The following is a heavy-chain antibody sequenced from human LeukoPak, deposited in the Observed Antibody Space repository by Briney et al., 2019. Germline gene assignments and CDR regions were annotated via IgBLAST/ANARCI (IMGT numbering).Heavy chain of an antibody. CDR2: IYPGDSDT. CDR1: GYRFTDYW. D-gene: IGHD1-7*01. V-gene: IGHV5-51*01. CDR3: ARGAAGTTPDYYYFGLDV. Sequence: GESLKISCKGSGYRFTDYWIGWVRQMPGKGLEWMGIIYPGDSDTRYSPSFQGQVTISADKSINTAHLQWSSLKASDTAMYYCARGAAGTTPDYYYFGLDVWGQGTTVGVSS. J-gene: IGHJ6*02.